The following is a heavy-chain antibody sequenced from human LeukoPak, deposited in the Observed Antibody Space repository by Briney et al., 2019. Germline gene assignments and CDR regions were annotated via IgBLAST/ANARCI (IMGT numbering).Heavy chain of an antibody. J-gene: IGHJ6*03. D-gene: IGHD2-2*01. CDR3: ARDAGGRTSRGYMDV. CDR1: GFTVSSNY. Sequence: GGSLRLSCAASGFTVSSNYMSWVRQAPGKGLEWVSVIYSSGSTYYAESVKGRFTISRDNSKNTVFLQMYSLRGEDTAVYYCARDAGGRTSRGYMDVWGKGTTVTISS. CDR2: IYSSGST. V-gene: IGHV3-53*01.